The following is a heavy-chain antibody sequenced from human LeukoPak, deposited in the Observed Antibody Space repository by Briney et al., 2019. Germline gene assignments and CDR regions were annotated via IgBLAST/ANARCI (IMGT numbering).Heavy chain of an antibody. CDR1: GFTFSNYG. CDR3: ARGPGYGGPYYFDY. J-gene: IGHJ4*02. V-gene: IGHV3-21*06. Sequence: GGSLRLSCAASGFTFSNYGRNWVRQAPGKGLEWVSSISSSSSYIYYADSVKGRFTISRDNAKNLLYLQMNSLRAEDTAVYYCARGPGYGGPYYFDYWGQGTLVTVSS. D-gene: IGHD4-23*01. CDR2: ISSSSSYI.